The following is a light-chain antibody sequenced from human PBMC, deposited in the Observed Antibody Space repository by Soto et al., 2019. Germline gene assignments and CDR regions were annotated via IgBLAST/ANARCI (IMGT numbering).Light chain of an antibody. CDR2: AAA. Sequence: DIQMTQSPSHLSASVGDRVTITCRASQSISRNLNWYQQKPGKAPQLLIYAAASLQSGVPSRFSGSGSGTDFTLTISSLQPEDFANYYCQQSYSLPPTFGHGTKV. CDR1: QSISRN. V-gene: IGKV1-39*01. J-gene: IGKJ1*01. CDR3: QQSYSLPPT.